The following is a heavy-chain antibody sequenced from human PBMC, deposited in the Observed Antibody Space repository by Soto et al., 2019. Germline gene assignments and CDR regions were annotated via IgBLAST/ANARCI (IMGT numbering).Heavy chain of an antibody. V-gene: IGHV5-51*01. Sequence: ESLKVSCKGSQYRFNSYWIIWVRQRPGKGLEWIGMIYPGDSDTTYSPSFEGQVTMSVDKSISAAYLEWNSMKASDSATYYCARQGSNGAYVYYPMDVWGQGTTVTVSS. J-gene: IGHJ6*02. D-gene: IGHD3-16*01. CDR2: IYPGDSDT. CDR3: ARQGSNGAYVYYPMDV. CDR1: QYRFNSYW.